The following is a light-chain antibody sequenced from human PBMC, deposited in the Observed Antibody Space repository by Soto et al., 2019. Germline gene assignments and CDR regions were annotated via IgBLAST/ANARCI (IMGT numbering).Light chain of an antibody. CDR2: AAS. J-gene: IGKJ1*01. Sequence: DIQMTQSPSSLSASVGDRVTITCRASQTISIYLNWYQQKPGKAPKLLIYAASSLQSGVPSRFTGSGSGTDFTLTITSLQPDDFATYYCQQSHSPPRTFGQGTQVEVK. V-gene: IGKV1-39*01. CDR1: QTISIY. CDR3: QQSHSPPRT.